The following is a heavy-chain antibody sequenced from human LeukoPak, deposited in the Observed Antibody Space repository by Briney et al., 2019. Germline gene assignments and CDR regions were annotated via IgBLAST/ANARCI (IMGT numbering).Heavy chain of an antibody. Sequence: SETLSLTCTVSGGSISGYYWSWIRQPPGKGLEWIGYIHYSGGTDYNPSLKSRVTISVDTSKNQFSLKLSSVTAADTAVYYCARGADSSGYYSIFYFDYWGQGTLVTVSS. D-gene: IGHD3-22*01. CDR2: IHYSGGT. J-gene: IGHJ4*02. CDR3: ARGADSSGYYSIFYFDY. CDR1: GGSISGYY. V-gene: IGHV4-59*01.